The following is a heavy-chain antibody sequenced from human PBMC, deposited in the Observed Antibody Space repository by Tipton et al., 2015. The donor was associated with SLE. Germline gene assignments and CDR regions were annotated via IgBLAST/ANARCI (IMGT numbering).Heavy chain of an antibody. V-gene: IGHV4-59*01. Sequence: TLSLTCTVSGGSISSYYWSWIRQPPGKGLEWIGYIYYSGSTNYNPSLKSRVTISVDTSKNQFSLKLSSVTAADTAVYYCARSRIVGASGGGADAFDIWGQGTTVTVSS. CDR2: IYYSGST. CDR3: ARSRIVGASGGGADAFDI. J-gene: IGHJ3*02. D-gene: IGHD1-26*01. CDR1: GGSISSYY.